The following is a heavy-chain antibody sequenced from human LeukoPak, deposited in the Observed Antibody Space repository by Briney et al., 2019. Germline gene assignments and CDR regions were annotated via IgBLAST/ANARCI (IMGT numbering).Heavy chain of an antibody. Sequence: SETLSLTCAVSGGSISSGGYSWSWIRQPPGKGLEWIGYIYYSGSTYYNPSLKSRVTISVDTSKNQFSLKLSSVTAADTAVYYCARRVRYSSGWDYWGQGTLVTVSS. J-gene: IGHJ4*02. D-gene: IGHD6-19*01. V-gene: IGHV4-30-4*07. CDR2: IYYSGST. CDR3: ARRVRYSSGWDY. CDR1: GGSISSGGYS.